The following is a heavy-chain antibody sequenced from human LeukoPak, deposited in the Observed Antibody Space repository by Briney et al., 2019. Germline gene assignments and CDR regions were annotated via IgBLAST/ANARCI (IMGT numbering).Heavy chain of an antibody. CDR2: IYSGGST. D-gene: IGHD4-11*01. Sequence: GGSLRLSCAASGFTVSSNYMSWVRQAPGKGLEWVSVIYSGGSTYYADSVKGRFTISRDNSKNTLYLQMNSLRAEDTAVYYCARDVSVDYSNYYFDYWGQGTLVTVSS. J-gene: IGHJ4*02. V-gene: IGHV3-66*02. CDR1: GFTVSSNY. CDR3: ARDVSVDYSNYYFDY.